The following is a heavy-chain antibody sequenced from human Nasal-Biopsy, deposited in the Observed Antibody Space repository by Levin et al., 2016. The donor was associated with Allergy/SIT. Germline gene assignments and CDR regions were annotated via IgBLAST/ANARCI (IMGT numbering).Heavy chain of an antibody. Sequence: SETLSLTCTVSGGSITTRTDYWGWIRQAPGKGLEWLGSIYYSGAIHDSPSLRGRFTMSIDTSSNQFSLRLTSVTAADTAVYFCAKLRYYGVDVWGPGRAVIVSS. CDR3: AKLRYYGVDV. CDR2: IYYSGAI. J-gene: IGHJ6*02. CDR1: GGSITTRTDY. V-gene: IGHV4-39*01. D-gene: IGHD3-16*01.